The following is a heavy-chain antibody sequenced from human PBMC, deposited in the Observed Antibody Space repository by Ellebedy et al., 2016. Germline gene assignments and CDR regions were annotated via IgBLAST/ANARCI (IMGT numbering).Heavy chain of an antibody. CDR3: ARGFPMVGATYGDY. V-gene: IGHV3-30-3*01. J-gene: IGHJ4*02. CDR2: ISYDGSNK. CDR1: GFTFSNYA. D-gene: IGHD1-26*01. Sequence: GESLKISXAASGFTFSNYAMHWVRQAPGKGLEWVAVISYDGSNKYYADSVKGRFTISRDNSKNTLYLQMSSLRADDTAVYYCARGFPMVGATYGDYWGQGTLVTVSS.